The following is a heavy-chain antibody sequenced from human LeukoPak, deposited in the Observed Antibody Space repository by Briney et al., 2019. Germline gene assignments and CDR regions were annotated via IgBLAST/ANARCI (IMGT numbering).Heavy chain of an antibody. V-gene: IGHV3-7*01. J-gene: IGHJ4*02. CDR2: IKQDGSEK. CDR1: GFTFDDYA. Sequence: PGGSLRLSCAASGFTFDDYAMHWVRQAPGKGLEWVANIKQDGSEKYYVDSVKGRFTISRDNAKNSLYLQMNSLRAEDTAVYYCARFLAVAGSAHHDYWGQGTLVTVSS. D-gene: IGHD6-19*01. CDR3: ARFLAVAGSAHHDY.